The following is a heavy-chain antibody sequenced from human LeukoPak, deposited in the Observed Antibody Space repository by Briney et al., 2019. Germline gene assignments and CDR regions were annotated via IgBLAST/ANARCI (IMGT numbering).Heavy chain of an antibody. CDR3: ARDRPDSSGWPSPFNY. CDR2: ISYDGRNK. J-gene: IGHJ4*02. Sequence: PGGSLRLSCAASGFTFSNYAMHWVRQAPDKGLEWVAVISYDGRNKNYADSVKGRFTISRDNSKSTLYLQMNSLRPEDMALYYCARDRPDSSGWPSPFNYWGQGTLVTVSS. V-gene: IGHV3-30*04. CDR1: GFTFSNYA. D-gene: IGHD6-25*01.